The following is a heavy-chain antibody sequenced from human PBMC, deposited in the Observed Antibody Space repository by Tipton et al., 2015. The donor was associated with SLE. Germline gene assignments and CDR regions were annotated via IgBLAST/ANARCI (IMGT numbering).Heavy chain of an antibody. J-gene: IGHJ4*02. Sequence: GLVKPSETLSLTCTVSGGSISSSSYYWGWIRQPPGKGLEWIGSMYYRGNTYNNPSLKSRVTISVDTSKNQFSLKLTSVTAADTAVYYCARHLGMIVAVITSNFFDYWGQGTLVTVSS. D-gene: IGHD3-22*01. CDR2: MYYRGNT. CDR3: ARHLGMIVAVITSNFFDY. V-gene: IGHV4-39*01. CDR1: GGSISSSSYY.